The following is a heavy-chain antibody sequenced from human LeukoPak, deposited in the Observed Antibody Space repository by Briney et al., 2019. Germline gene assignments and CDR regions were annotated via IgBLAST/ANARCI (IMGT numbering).Heavy chain of an antibody. D-gene: IGHD1-26*01. CDR1: GFIFTSYS. CDR2: ISGGGGST. CDR3: AKGGKWDVTPFDY. Sequence: GGSLRLSCAASGFIFTSYSMNWVRQAPGKGLEWVSTISGGGGSTYYADSVKGRFTISRDNSKNTLYLQVNSLRAEDTAVYYCAKGGKWDVTPFDYWGQGTLVTVSS. J-gene: IGHJ4*02. V-gene: IGHV3-23*01.